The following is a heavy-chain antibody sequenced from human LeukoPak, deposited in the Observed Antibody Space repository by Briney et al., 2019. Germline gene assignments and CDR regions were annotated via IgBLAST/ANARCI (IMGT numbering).Heavy chain of an antibody. CDR2: IYYSGST. Sequence: PSETLSLTCTVSGGSISSYYWSWIRQPPGKGLEWIGYIYYSGSTNYNPSLKSRVTISVDTSKNQFSLKLSSVTAADTAVYYCVRVKGYCSGGSCYHYYYMDVWGKGTTVTVSS. V-gene: IGHV4-59*01. CDR1: GGSISSYY. CDR3: VRVKGYCSGGSCYHYYYMDV. D-gene: IGHD2-15*01. J-gene: IGHJ6*03.